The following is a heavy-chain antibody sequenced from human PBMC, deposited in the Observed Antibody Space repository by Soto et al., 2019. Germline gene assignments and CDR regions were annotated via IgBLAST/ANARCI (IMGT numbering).Heavy chain of an antibody. CDR2: ITWNGGST. CDR1: GFTFDDFG. V-gene: IGHV3-20*01. J-gene: IGHJ3*02. D-gene: IGHD6-19*01. Sequence: EVQLVESGGGVVRPGGSLRLSCAASGFTFDDFGMSWVRQAPGKGLEWVSGITWNGGSTGYADSVKGRFTISRDNAKKSLYLQMDSLRAEDTALYHCATDGGVAVAVDAFDIWGQGTMVTVSS. CDR3: ATDGGVAVAVDAFDI.